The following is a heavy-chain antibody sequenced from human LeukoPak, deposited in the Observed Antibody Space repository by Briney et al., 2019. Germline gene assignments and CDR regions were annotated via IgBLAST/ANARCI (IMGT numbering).Heavy chain of an antibody. CDR2: IIPIFGTA. CDR1: GGTFSSYA. J-gene: IGHJ6*03. CDR3: ARADVVVPGMDCMDV. D-gene: IGHD2-2*01. V-gene: IGHV1-69*05. Sequence: SVKVSCKASGGTFSSYAISWVRQAPGQGLEWMGGIIPIFGTANYAQKFQGRVTITTDESTSTAYMGLSSLRSEDTAVYYCARADVVVPGMDCMDVWGKGTTVTVSS.